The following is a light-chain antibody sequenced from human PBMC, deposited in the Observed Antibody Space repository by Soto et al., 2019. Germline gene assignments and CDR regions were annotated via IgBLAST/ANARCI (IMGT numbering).Light chain of an antibody. CDR1: QSVLYSPNNKNY. CDR3: QQYHSPPQT. J-gene: IGKJ1*01. V-gene: IGKV4-1*01. Sequence: DIVMTQSPDSLAVSLGERATINCKSSQSVLYSPNNKNYLAWYQQKPGQPPKLLVYWASTRESGVPDRFSGRGSGTDFTLTITSLQAEDVAVYYCQQYHSPPQTFGQGTKVEIK. CDR2: WAS.